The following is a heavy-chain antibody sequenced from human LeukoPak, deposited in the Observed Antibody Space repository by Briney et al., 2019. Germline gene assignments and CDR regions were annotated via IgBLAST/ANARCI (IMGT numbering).Heavy chain of an antibody. V-gene: IGHV3-30*18. CDR2: ISYDGSNK. CDR3: AKDGKWELLIDY. CDR1: GFTFSSYG. D-gene: IGHD1-26*01. Sequence: GRSLRLSCAASGFTFSSYGMHWVHQAPGKGLEWVAVISYDGSNKYYADSEKGRFTISRDNSKNTLYLQMNSLRAEDTAVYYCAKDGKWELLIDYWGQGTLVTVSS. J-gene: IGHJ4*02.